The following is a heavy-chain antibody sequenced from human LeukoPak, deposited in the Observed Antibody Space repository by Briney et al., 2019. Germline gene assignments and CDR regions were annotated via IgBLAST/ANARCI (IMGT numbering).Heavy chain of an antibody. CDR2: IRYDGSNK. CDR1: GFTFSGYG. Sequence: GGSLRLSCAASGFTFSGYGMHWVRQAPGKGLEWVAFIRYDGSNKYYADSVKGRFTISSDNSKNTLYLQMNSLRAEDTAVYYCANLAFVGSQQKYYYDSSGPQGMDVWGQGTTVTVSS. J-gene: IGHJ6*02. V-gene: IGHV3-30*02. D-gene: IGHD3-22*01. CDR3: ANLAFVGSQQKYYYDSSGPQGMDV.